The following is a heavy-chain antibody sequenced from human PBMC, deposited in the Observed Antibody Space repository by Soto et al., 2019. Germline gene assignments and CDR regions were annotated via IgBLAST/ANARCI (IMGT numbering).Heavy chain of an antibody. CDR1: GFTFDDHN. CDR3: ASSQGDY. Sequence: EVHLVESGGGVVQPGGSLRLSCAASGFTFDDHNMHWIRQAPGKGLEWVSLVSWDGDTTYYADSVKGRFTISRDNSENSLYLQMSGLTTEDTALYYCASSQGDYWGQGSLVTLSS. J-gene: IGHJ4*02. V-gene: IGHV3-43*01. CDR2: VSWDGDTT.